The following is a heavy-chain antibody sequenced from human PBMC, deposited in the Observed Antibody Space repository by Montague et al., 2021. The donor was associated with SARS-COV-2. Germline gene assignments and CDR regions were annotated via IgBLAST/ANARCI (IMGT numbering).Heavy chain of an antibody. CDR2: ISYDGSNK. J-gene: IGHJ2*01. CDR1: GFNFSSYA. V-gene: IGHV3-30-3*01. Sequence: SLRLSCAASGFNFSSYAMHWVRQAPGKGLEWVAVISYDGSNKYYADSVKGRFTISRDNSKNALYLQMNSLRAEDTAVYYCARGLTYWYFDLWGRGTLVTVSS. D-gene: IGHD3-9*01. CDR3: ARGLTYWYFDL.